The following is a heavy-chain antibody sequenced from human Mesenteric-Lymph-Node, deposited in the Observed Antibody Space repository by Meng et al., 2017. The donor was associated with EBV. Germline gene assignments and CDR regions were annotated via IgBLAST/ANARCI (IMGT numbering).Heavy chain of an antibody. CDR1: GFTFNTHW. Sequence: EVQLVESGGXXVQPGGSLRLSCAASGFTFNTHWMHWVRQAPGKGLVWVSRINPDGSSIGYADSVKGRFTISRDNAKNTLYLQMNSLRAEDTAVYYCTRSIDYWGQGTLGTVSS. CDR3: TRSIDY. J-gene: IGHJ4*02. V-gene: IGHV3-74*02. CDR2: INPDGSSI.